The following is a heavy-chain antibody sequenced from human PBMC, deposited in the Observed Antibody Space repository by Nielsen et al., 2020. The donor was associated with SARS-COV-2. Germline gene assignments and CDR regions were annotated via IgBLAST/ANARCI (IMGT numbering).Heavy chain of an antibody. J-gene: IGHJ6*02. D-gene: IGHD3-3*01. CDR3: ESGIFGLWILPMDV. V-gene: IGHV4-39*01. CDR1: GGSISSSSYY. Sequence: SETLSLTCTVSGGSISSSSYYWGWIRQPPGKGLEWIGSIYYSGSTYYNPSLKRRVTISVDTSKNQFSLKLSSVTAADTAVYYCESGIFGLWILPMDVWGQGTTVTVSS. CDR2: IYYSGST.